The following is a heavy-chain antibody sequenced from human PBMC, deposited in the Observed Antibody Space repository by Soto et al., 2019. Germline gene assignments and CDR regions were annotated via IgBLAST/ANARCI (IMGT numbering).Heavy chain of an antibody. J-gene: IGHJ6*02. CDR1: GYTFTGYY. Sequence: SVKVSCMASGYTFTGYYMHWVRQAHGQGLEWMGWINPNSGGTNYAQKFQGMVTVTRDTSISTAYMELSRLRSEDTAVYYCARDSLTYYYASSVRYGMDVWGQGTTVTVAS. D-gene: IGHD3-22*01. CDR2: INPNSGGT. V-gene: IGHV1-2*02. CDR3: ARDSLTYYYASSVRYGMDV.